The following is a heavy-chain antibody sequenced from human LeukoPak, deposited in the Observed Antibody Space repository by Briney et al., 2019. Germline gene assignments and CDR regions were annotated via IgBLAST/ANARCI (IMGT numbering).Heavy chain of an antibody. D-gene: IGHD1-26*01. Sequence: SSETLSLTCTVSGGSISTSNYYWGWIRQPPGKGLEWIGYIYYSGSTNYNPSLKSRVTISVDTSKNQFSLKLSSVTAADTAVYYCARGGVRGATPDYWGQGTLVTVSS. CDR1: GGSISTSNYY. V-gene: IGHV4-61*05. CDR3: ARGGVRGATPDY. J-gene: IGHJ4*02. CDR2: IYYSGST.